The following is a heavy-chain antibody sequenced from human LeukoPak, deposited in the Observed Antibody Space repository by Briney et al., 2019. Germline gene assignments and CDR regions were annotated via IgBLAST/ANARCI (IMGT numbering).Heavy chain of an antibody. Sequence: GASVKVSCKASGYTFTNYAVNWLRQAPGQRLEWMGWINAGNGDTKFSRNYQARVTITRDASASTAYMELSSLTSEDTAVYFCARGLWSAHRREYYFDSWGQGTLVTVSS. D-gene: IGHD3-3*01. J-gene: IGHJ4*02. V-gene: IGHV1-3*01. CDR1: GYTFTNYA. CDR3: ARGLWSAHRREYYFDS. CDR2: INAGNGDT.